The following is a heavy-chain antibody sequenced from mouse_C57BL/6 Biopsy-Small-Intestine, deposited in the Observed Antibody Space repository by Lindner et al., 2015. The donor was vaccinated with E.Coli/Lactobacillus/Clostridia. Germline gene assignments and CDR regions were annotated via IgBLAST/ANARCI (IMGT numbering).Heavy chain of an antibody. D-gene: IGHD6-2*01. Sequence: SVKVSCKTSGYTFTYHGLNWVRQAPGQGPEWMGWISAYNGNTYTAKKFEGRLTMTTDTSTTTAYMELRNLRSDDTAVYYCARDYSVSVAVRPLGAFDFWGQGAMVTVS. CDR1: GYTFTYHG. V-gene: IGHV1-84*02. CDR3: ARDYSVSVAVRPLGAFDF. CDR2: ISAYNGNT. J-gene: IGHJ3*01.